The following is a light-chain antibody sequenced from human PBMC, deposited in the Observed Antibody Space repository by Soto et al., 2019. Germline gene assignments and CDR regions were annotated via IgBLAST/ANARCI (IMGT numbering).Light chain of an antibody. CDR2: WAS. CDR3: QHYYSTPPT. J-gene: IGKJ1*01. Sequence: DIVMTQSPDSLAVSLGERATINCKSSQSVLYSSTNKNYLAWFQQKPGQPPKLLIYWASTRESGVPDRFSGSGSGTDFTFTISSLQAEDVAVYYCQHYYSTPPTFGQGTKVEIK. V-gene: IGKV4-1*01. CDR1: QSVLYSSTNKNY.